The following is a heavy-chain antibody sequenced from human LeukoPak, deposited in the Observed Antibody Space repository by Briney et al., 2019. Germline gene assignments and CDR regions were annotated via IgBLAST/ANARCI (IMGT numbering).Heavy chain of an antibody. CDR1: GGSFSGYY. D-gene: IGHD3-16*01. V-gene: IGHV4-34*01. CDR2: INHSGST. Sequence: SETLSLTCAVYGGSFSGYYWSWIRQPPGKGLEWIGEINHSGSTNYNPSLKSRVTISVDTSKNQFSLKLSSVTAADTAVYYCARLSVSHLYYYYGMDVWGQGTTVTVSS. J-gene: IGHJ6*02. CDR3: ARLSVSHLYYYYGMDV.